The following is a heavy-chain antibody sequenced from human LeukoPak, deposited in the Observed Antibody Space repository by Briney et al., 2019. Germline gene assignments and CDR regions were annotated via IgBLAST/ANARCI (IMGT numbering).Heavy chain of an antibody. V-gene: IGHV3-21*01. CDR1: GFTFSSYS. Sequence: GGPLRLSCAASGFTFSSYSMNWVRQAPGKGLEWVSSISSSSSYIYYADSVKGRFTISRDNAKDSLYLQMNSLRAEDTAVYYCARDSEDYYYSMDVWGKGTTVTVSS. CDR3: ARDSEDYYYSMDV. J-gene: IGHJ6*04. CDR2: ISSSSSYI.